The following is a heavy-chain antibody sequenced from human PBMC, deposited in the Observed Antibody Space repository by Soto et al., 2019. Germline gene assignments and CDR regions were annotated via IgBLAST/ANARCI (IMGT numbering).Heavy chain of an antibody. CDR2: VSGSGSFT. CDR1: GFTFRSYA. V-gene: IGHV3-23*01. D-gene: IGHD3-22*01. CDR3: ARATQSYYDTSGYYSYVH. J-gene: IGHJ4*02. Sequence: GGSLRLSCAASGFTFRSYAMSWVRQAPGKGLEWVSVVSGSGSFTSYADSVKGRFTISRDNSKSSLYLQMNNLRAEDTAFYFCARATQSYYDTSGYYSYVHWGQGAQVTVSS.